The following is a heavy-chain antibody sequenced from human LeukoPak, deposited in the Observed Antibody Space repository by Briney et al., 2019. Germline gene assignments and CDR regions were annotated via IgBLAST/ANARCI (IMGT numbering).Heavy chain of an antibody. J-gene: IGHJ4*02. CDR1: GGSISSGSYY. Sequence: PSETLSLTCTVSGGSISSGSYYWSWIRQPAGKGLEWIGRIYTSGSTNYNPSLKSRVTISVDTSKNQFSLKLSSVTAADTAVYYCASDRGSSWELDYWGQGTLVTVSS. CDR3: ASDRGSSWELDY. V-gene: IGHV4-61*02. CDR2: IYTSGST. D-gene: IGHD6-13*01.